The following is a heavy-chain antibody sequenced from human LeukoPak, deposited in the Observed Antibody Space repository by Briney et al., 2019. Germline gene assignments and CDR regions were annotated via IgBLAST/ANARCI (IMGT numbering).Heavy chain of an antibody. CDR3: AKSGGYGLIDY. J-gene: IGHJ4*01. D-gene: IGHD6-25*01. CDR1: GGSISSGGYS. V-gene: IGHV4-30-4*07. Sequence: PSETLSLTCAVSGGSISSGGYSWSWIRQPPGKGLEWIGYIYYSGSTYYNPSLKSRVTISVDTPKNQVSLKMSSVTAADTAVYYCAKSGGYGLIDYWGQGTLVTVSS. CDR2: IYYSGST.